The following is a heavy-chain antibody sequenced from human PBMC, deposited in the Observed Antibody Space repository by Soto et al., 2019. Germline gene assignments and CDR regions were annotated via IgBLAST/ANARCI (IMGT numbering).Heavy chain of an antibody. CDR1: GGSISSYY. D-gene: IGHD3-16*01. V-gene: IGHV4-59*01. CDR3: ARDLGGVNYYYYGMDV. CDR2: IYYSGST. J-gene: IGHJ6*02. Sequence: SETLSLTCTDSGGSISSYYWSWIRQPPGKGLEWIGYIYYSGSTNYNPSLKSRVTISVDTSKNQFSLKLSSVTAADTAVYYCARDLGGVNYYYYGMDVWGQGTTVPVSS.